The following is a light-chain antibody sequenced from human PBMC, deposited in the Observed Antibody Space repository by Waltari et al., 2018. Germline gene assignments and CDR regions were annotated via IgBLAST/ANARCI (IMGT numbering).Light chain of an antibody. Sequence: DIQMTQSPSSLSASVGDRVTLTCRASQSISSYLNWYQQKPGKAPKLLIYATSRLQTGVPSRFSGSGSGTDFTLTISSLQPEDFATYYCQQSYTTPVTFVLGTRLEIK. V-gene: IGKV1-39*01. CDR3: QQSYTTPVT. J-gene: IGKJ2*01. CDR1: QSISSY. CDR2: ATS.